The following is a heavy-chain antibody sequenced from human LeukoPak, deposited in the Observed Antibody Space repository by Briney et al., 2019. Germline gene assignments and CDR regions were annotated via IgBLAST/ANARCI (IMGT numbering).Heavy chain of an antibody. CDR3: ARGIAAAE. J-gene: IGHJ4*02. CDR2: IKQDGSEK. D-gene: IGHD6-13*01. V-gene: IGHV3-7*01. Sequence: GGSLRLSCAASGFTLSSYWMSWVRQAPGTGLEWVANIKQDGSEKSYVDSGKGRFTISRDNAKNSLYLQMNSVRVVDRAVYYCARGIAAAEWGQGTLVTVSS. CDR1: GFTLSSYW.